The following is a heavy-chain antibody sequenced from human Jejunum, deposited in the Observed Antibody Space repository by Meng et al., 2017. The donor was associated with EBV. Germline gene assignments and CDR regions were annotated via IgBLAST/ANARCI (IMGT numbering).Heavy chain of an antibody. Sequence: QWQRDEAGPVLVKPSELLSLTRTVSGGSIGSYYWNWIRQHPGKGLESIGYIYYNGNTNYNPSLKSRVTISVDTSKNQFSLKLTSVTAADTAVYYCARDRGWVVAAHYFHDWGQGILVTVSS. CDR1: GGSIGSYY. D-gene: IGHD2-15*01. CDR2: IYYNGNT. J-gene: IGHJ4*02. V-gene: IGHV4-59*01. CDR3: ARDRGWVVAAHYFHD.